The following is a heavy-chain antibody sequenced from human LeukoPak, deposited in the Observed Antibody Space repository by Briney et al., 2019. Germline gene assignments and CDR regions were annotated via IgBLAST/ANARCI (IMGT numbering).Heavy chain of an antibody. V-gene: IGHV4-4*07. CDR2: IYTSGST. CDR1: GGPLSGYY. CDR3: ARDRISAVADAFDI. Sequence: SETLSLTCSVSGGPLSGYYWSWIRQPAGKGLEWIGRIYTSGSTNYSPSLLSRVTMSVDTSKNQFSLKLSSVTAADTAVYYCARDRISAVADAFDIWGQGTMVTVSS. J-gene: IGHJ3*02. D-gene: IGHD2/OR15-2a*01.